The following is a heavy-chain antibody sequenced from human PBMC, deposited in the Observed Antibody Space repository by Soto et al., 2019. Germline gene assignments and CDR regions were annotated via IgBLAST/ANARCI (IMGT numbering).Heavy chain of an antibody. Sequence: ASVKVSCKASGYTFTSYGISWVRQAPGQGLEWMGWISAYIGNTNYAQKLQGRVTMTTDTSTSTAYMELRSLRSDDTAVYYCVRDPNYYDSSGYSFYFDYWGQGTLVTVSS. J-gene: IGHJ4*02. CDR2: ISAYIGNT. D-gene: IGHD3-22*01. V-gene: IGHV1-18*01. CDR1: GYTFTSYG. CDR3: VRDPNYYDSSGYSFYFDY.